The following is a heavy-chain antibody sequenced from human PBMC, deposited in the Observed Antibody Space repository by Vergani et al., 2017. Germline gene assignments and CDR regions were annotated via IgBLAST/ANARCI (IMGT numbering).Heavy chain of an antibody. CDR3: ARVNTETNGHLYYYYYRDV. J-gene: IGHJ6*03. V-gene: IGHV4-34*01. CDR2: IDHTGRP. Sequence: QVQLQQWGGGLLKPSETLSLTCVVNGGSFTSYHWTWIRQSPGEGLEWVGDIDHTGRPDYNPSLKSRLPISVDKSRNQFSLTLNSVTATDTAIYFCARVNTETNGHLYYYYYRDVWGQGTALTVS. D-gene: IGHD4-11*01. CDR1: GGSFTSYH.